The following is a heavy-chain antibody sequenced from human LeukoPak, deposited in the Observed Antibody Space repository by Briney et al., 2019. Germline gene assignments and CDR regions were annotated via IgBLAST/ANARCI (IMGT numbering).Heavy chain of an antibody. Sequence: GGSLRLSCAASGFIVSTSTMHWVRQAPGKGLECVSALSSNGYNTYYAHSVRDRFTISRDSSKNTLYLQMDSLRPEDMAVYYCARRSAGYDYWGQGTLVTVSS. V-gene: IGHV3-64*01. CDR2: LSSNGYNT. D-gene: IGHD3-22*01. J-gene: IGHJ4*02. CDR3: ARRSAGYDY. CDR1: GFIVSTST.